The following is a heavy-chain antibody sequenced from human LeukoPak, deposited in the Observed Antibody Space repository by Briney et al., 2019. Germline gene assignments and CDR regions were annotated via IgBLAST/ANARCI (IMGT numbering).Heavy chain of an antibody. CDR2: IYHSGST. Sequence: SETLSLTCTVSGGSISSYYWSWIRQPPGKGLEWIGYIYHSGSTNHNPSLKSRVTMSVDTSKNQFSLKLCSVTAADTAVYYCARDRLGNCSSTSCYRFGPWGQGTLVTVSS. V-gene: IGHV4-59*12. CDR1: GGSISSYY. J-gene: IGHJ5*02. CDR3: ARDRLGNCSSTSCYRFGP. D-gene: IGHD2-2*01.